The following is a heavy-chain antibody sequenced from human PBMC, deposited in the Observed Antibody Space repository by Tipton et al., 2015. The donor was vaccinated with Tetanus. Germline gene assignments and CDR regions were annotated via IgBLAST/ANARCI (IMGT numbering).Heavy chain of an antibody. J-gene: IGHJ3*01. CDR3: ARRRYTWNRGGFDL. V-gene: IGHV4-61*08. CDR2: ISDSGLS. CDR1: GASLRSGDYN. D-gene: IGHD1-20*01. Sequence: TLSLTCSVSGASLRSGDYNWSWIRQPPGKGLEWLAYISDSGLSNSNYFLKSRITISRDTSRNQFSLNLNSVTASDTAMYYCARRRYTWNRGGFDLWGQGTMVTVSS.